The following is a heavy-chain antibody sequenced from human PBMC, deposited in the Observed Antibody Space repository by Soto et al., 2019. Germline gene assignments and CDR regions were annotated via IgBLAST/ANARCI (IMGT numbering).Heavy chain of an antibody. CDR3: ARSVRGYSYGPFDY. J-gene: IGHJ4*02. D-gene: IGHD5-18*01. V-gene: IGHV4-30-4*01. CDR2: IYYSGST. Sequence: SETLSLTCTVYGGSISSGDYYWSWIRQPPGEGLEWIGYIYYSGSTYYNPSLKSRVTISRDTSKNQFSLKLSSVTAADSAVYYCARSVRGYSYGPFDYWGQGTLVTVSS. CDR1: GGSISSGDYY.